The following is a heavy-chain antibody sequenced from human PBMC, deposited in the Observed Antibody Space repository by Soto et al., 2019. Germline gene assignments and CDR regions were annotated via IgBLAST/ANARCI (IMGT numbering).Heavy chain of an antibody. D-gene: IGHD1-26*01. J-gene: IGHJ6*02. CDR3: ARGQFLVGATTYYYYYYGMDV. Sequence: GASVKVSCKASGGTFSSYAISWVRQAPGQGLEWMGGIIPIFGTANYAQKFQGRVTITADKSTSTAYMELSSLRSEDTAVYYCARGQFLVGATTYYYYYYGMDVWGQGTTVTVSS. CDR1: GGTFSSYA. V-gene: IGHV1-69*06. CDR2: IIPIFGTA.